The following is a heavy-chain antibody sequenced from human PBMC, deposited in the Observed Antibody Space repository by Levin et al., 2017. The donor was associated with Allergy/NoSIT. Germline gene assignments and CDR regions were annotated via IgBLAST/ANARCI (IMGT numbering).Heavy chain of an antibody. CDR3: ARGWLAY. CDR2: ITDSGRT. J-gene: IGHJ4*02. V-gene: IGHV3-23*01. CDR1: GFSFSNYA. Sequence: GGSLRLSCAASGFSFSNYAMSWVRQAPGKGLEWVSAITDSGRTYYADSVKGRFTVSRDNSKTTLYLQMNSLRGEDTAVYYCARGWLAYWGQGTLVTVSS. D-gene: IGHD2-15*01.